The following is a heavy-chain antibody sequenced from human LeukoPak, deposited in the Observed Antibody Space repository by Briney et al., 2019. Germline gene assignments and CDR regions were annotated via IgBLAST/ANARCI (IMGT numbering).Heavy chain of an antibody. Sequence: GGSLRLSCEASGFLFSNSWMSWVRQAPGKGLEWVANINLDGSERNYVDSVKGRLTISRDNAKDSLYLQMNGLRAEDTAVYFCMRDRGYSSFDYWGQGTLVTVSS. D-gene: IGHD3-22*01. J-gene: IGHJ4*02. V-gene: IGHV3-7*03. CDR2: INLDGSER. CDR3: MRDRGYSSFDY. CDR1: GFLFSNSW.